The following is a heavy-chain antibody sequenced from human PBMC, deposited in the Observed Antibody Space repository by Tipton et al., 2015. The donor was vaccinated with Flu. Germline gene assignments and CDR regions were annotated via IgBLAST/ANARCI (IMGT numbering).Heavy chain of an antibody. D-gene: IGHD3-9*01. J-gene: IGHJ4*02. Sequence: SLRLSCVASGFTFSSYGMHWVRQAPGKGLEWVAVISHDGSNKYYADSVKGRFTISRDNSKNTLYLQMNSLRAEDTAVYYCAKIPLRYFDWLSTDFDCWGQGTLVTVSS. CDR2: ISHDGSNK. CDR3: AKIPLRYFDWLSTDFDC. CDR1: GFTFSSYG. V-gene: IGHV3-30*18.